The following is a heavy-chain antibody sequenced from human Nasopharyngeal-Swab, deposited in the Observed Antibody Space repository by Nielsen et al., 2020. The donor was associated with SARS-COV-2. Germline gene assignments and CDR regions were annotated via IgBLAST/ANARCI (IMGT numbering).Heavy chain of an antibody. J-gene: IGHJ4*02. CDR2: IGDKDHNYAT. Sequence: VRQMPGKGLEWVGRIGDKDHNYATTYGASVQGRFTISRDDSKNTAFLQMDSLKTEDTALYCCTTDFYFDYWGQGTLATVSS. V-gene: IGHV3-73*01. CDR3: TTDFYFDY.